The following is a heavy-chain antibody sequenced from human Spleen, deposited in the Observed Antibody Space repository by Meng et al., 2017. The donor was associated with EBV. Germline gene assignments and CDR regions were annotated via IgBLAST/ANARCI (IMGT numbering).Heavy chain of an antibody. V-gene: IGHV1-46*01. CDR1: GYTFTNYH. Sequence: QVQLVQSGAEVKKPGASVKVSCKASGYTFTNYHMNWVRQAPGQGLEWMGKINPSGGSTSYAQNLQGRVNMTRDTSTSTVHMELRSLRSDDTAVYYCARNYGDSASDYWGQGTLVTVSS. J-gene: IGHJ4*02. CDR2: INPSGGST. D-gene: IGHD4-17*01. CDR3: ARNYGDSASDY.